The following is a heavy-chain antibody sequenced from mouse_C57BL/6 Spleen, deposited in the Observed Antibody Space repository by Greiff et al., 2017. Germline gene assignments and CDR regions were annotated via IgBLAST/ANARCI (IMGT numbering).Heavy chain of an antibody. CDR1: GYSFPDYY. Sequence: VQLQQSGPAMVNPGSSVRISCKTSGYSFPDYYMNWVKPSHGKSLEWIGDINPNNGGTSYNQKFKGKATLTVDKSSSTAYMELRSLTSEYSAVYYCARRRGLYDYSIAYWSQVTLATVSA. J-gene: IGHJ3*01. CDR3: ARRRGLYDYSIAY. V-gene: IGHV1-26*01. CDR2: INPNNGGT. D-gene: IGHD2-4*01.